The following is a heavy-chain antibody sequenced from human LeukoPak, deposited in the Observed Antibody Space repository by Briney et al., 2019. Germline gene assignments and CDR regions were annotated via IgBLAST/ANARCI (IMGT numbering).Heavy chain of an antibody. CDR1: GFSLTTSGVT. J-gene: IGHJ4*02. CDR2: IYWDDGK. V-gene: IGHV2-5*02. D-gene: IGHD6-19*01. CDR3: AHSLARTMTFDY. Sequence: SGPTLVTPTQTLTLTCTFSGFSLTTSGVTVGWIRQPPGKALEWLAFIYWDDGKRYSPSLKSRLTITKGTSKNQVVLTMTNMDPVDTATYYYAHSLARTMTFDYWGQGTLVTVSS.